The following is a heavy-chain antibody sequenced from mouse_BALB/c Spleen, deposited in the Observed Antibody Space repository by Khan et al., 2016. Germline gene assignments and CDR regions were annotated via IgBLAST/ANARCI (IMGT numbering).Heavy chain of an antibody. Sequence: QVQLQQPGAELVKPGASVKLSCKASGYTFTSYWMHWVKQRPGQGLEWIGEINPSNGRTNYNEKFKSKATLTVDKSSSPAYMQLSSLTSEDSAVYYCAVNFYFDYWGQGTTLTVSS. V-gene: IGHV1S81*02. J-gene: IGHJ2*01. CDR3: AVNFYFDY. CDR1: GYTFTSYW. D-gene: IGHD1-3*01. CDR2: INPSNGRT.